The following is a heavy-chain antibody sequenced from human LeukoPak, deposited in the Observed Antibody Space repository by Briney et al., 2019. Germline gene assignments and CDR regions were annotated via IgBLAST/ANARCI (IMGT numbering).Heavy chain of an antibody. V-gene: IGHV3-23*01. CDR3: AKHDWPAMVTNY. J-gene: IGHJ4*02. CDR1: GFTFSSYA. D-gene: IGHD5-18*01. CDR2: ISGSGGST. Sequence: PGGSLRLSCAASGFTFSSYAMSWVRQAPGKGLEWVSAISGSGGSTYYADSVKGRFTISRDNSKNTLYLQMNSLRAEGTAVYYCAKHDWPAMVTNYWGQGTLVTVSS.